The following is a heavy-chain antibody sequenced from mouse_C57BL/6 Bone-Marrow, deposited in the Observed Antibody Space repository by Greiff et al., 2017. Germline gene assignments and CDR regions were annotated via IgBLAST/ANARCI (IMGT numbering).Heavy chain of an antibody. D-gene: IGHD2-3*01. CDR3: ARWLLRGGTFFAY. V-gene: IGHV1-54*01. CDR1: GYAFTNYL. CDR2: INPGSGGT. J-gene: IGHJ3*01. Sequence: QVQLQQSGAELVRPGTSVKVSCKASGYAFTNYLIEWVKQRPGQGLEWIGVINPGSGGTNYTEKFKGKATLTADKSSSNDYMQLSSLTSEDSAVYFCARWLLRGGTFFAYWGQGTLVTVSA.